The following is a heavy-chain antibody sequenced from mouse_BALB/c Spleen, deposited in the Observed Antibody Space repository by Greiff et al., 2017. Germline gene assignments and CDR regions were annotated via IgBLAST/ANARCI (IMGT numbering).Heavy chain of an antibody. CDR2: ISSGGSYT. CDR3: ARGSYRYDVFDY. J-gene: IGHJ2*01. Sequence: EVQLMESGADLVKPGGSLKLSCAASGFTFSSYGMSWVRQTPDKGLEWVATISSGGSYTYYPDSVEGRFTISRDNAKNTLYLQMSSLKSEDTAMYYCARGSYRYDVFDYWGQGTTVTVSS. D-gene: IGHD2-14*01. V-gene: IGHV5-6*01. CDR1: GFTFSSYG.